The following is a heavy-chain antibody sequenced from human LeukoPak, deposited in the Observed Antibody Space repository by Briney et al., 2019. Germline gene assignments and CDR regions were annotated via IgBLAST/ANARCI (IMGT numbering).Heavy chain of an antibody. J-gene: IGHJ4*02. V-gene: IGHV3-53*01. CDR1: GFTVSSNY. CDR2: IYSGGST. Sequence: GALRLSCAASGFTVSSNYMSWVRQAPGKGLEWVAVIYSGGSTYYADSVKGRFTISRDKSKNTLYLQMNSLRVEDTAVYYCTRDPLRQLLVDWGQGTLVTVSS. D-gene: IGHD1-1*01. CDR3: TRDPLRQLLVD.